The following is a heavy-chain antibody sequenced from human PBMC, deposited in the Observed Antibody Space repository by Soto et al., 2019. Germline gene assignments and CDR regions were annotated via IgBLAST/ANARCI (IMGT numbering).Heavy chain of an antibody. CDR3: ARQEVLAYCGGDCYPGYFQH. CDR1: GGSISSYY. Sequence: QVQLQESGPGLVKPSETLSLTCTVSGGSISSYYWSWIRQPPGKGLEWIGYIYYSGSTNYNPSLKSRVTISVDTSKNQFSLKLSSVTAADTAVYYCARQEVLAYCGGDCYPGYFQHWGQGTLVTVSS. D-gene: IGHD2-21*01. CDR2: IYYSGST. J-gene: IGHJ1*01. V-gene: IGHV4-59*08.